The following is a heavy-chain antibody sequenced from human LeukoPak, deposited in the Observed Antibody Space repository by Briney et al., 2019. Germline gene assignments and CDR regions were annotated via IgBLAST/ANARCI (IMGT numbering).Heavy chain of an antibody. Sequence: GGSLRLSCAASGFTFSSYWMSWVRQAPGKGLEWVANIKQDGSEKFYVNSVKGRFTISRDNTKDSLYLQMNSLRADDTAVYYCASLWDDGYWGQGTLVTVSS. V-gene: IGHV3-7*02. CDR3: ASLWDDGY. CDR2: IKQDGSEK. D-gene: IGHD1-1*01. CDR1: GFTFSSYW. J-gene: IGHJ4*02.